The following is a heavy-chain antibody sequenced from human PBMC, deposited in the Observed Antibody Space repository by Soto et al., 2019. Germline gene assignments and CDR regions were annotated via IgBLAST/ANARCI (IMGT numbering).Heavy chain of an antibody. J-gene: IGHJ6*02. CDR1: GESFSGYY. Sequence: PSETLSLTCAVYGESFSGYYWSWIRQPPGKGLEWIGENNHSGSTNYNPSLKNRVTISVDTSKNQFSLKLTSVTAADTAVYYCARGRKELVLAYYNYYGMDVWGQGTTVTVSS. D-gene: IGHD6-13*01. V-gene: IGHV4-34*01. CDR2: NNHSGST. CDR3: ARGRKELVLAYYNYYGMDV.